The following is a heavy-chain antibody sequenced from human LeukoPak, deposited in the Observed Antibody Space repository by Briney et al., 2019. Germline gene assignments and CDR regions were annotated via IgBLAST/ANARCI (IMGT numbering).Heavy chain of an antibody. J-gene: IGHJ4*02. CDR3: ARIMTTVTK. V-gene: IGHV5-10-1*01. CDR2: IDPSDSYT. Sequence: GEPLKISCKGSGFSFTNYWISWVRQMPGKGLEWMGRIDPSDSYTQYSPSFQGHVTISADMSIGTVYLQWSSLKASDTAIYYCARIMTTVTKWGQGTLVTVSS. D-gene: IGHD4-17*01. CDR1: GFSFTNYW.